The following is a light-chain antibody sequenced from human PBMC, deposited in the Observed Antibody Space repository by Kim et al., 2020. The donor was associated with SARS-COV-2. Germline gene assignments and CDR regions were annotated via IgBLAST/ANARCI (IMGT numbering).Light chain of an antibody. Sequence: PGRSVAISCSGTRSDFGSYKYVSWYQQHPGKSPKLIIYEVTKRPSGVPDRFSGSMSGNTASLTVSGLQAEDEADYYCASHGGYDYVFGTGTKVTVL. V-gene: IGLV2-8*01. CDR2: EVT. CDR1: RSDFGSYKY. CDR3: ASHGGYDYV. J-gene: IGLJ1*01.